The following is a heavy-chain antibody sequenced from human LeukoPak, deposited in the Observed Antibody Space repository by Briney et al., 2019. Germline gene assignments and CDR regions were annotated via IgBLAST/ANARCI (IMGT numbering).Heavy chain of an antibody. J-gene: IGHJ4*02. CDR1: GFTFSGSA. D-gene: IGHD5-12*01. V-gene: IGHV3-73*01. CDR3: VRCDRLRYLVY. Sequence: GGSLRLSCAASGFTFSGSAIHWVRQASGKGLEWVGCIRSKANSYATAYAASVKGRFTISRDDSKNTAYLQMNSLRAEDTAVYYCVRCDRLRYLVYWGQGTLVTVSS. CDR2: IRSKANSYAT.